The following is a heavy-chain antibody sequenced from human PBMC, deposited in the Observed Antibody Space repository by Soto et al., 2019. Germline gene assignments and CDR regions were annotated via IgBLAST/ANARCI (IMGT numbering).Heavy chain of an antibody. Sequence: GGSLRLSCAASGFTFSSYAMSWVRQAPGKGLEWVSAISGSGGSTYYADSVKGRFTISRDNSKNTLYLQMNSLRAEDTAVYYCAKDPVVPAAHPEYYYYSGMDVWGPGTTVTVS. D-gene: IGHD2-2*01. CDR3: AKDPVVPAAHPEYYYYSGMDV. CDR1: GFTFSSYA. J-gene: IGHJ6*02. CDR2: ISGSGGST. V-gene: IGHV3-23*01.